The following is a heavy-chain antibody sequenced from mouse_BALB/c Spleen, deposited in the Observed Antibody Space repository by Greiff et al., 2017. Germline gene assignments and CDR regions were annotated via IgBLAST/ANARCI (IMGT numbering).Heavy chain of an antibody. CDR1: GFSLTSYG. J-gene: IGHJ3*01. CDR3: ASNWEEAY. D-gene: IGHD4-1*02. CDR2: IWAGGST. V-gene: IGHV2-9*02. Sequence: VHLVESGPGLVAPSQSLSITCTVSGFSLTSYGVHWVRQPPGKGLEWLGVIWAGGSTNYNSALMSRLSISNDNSKSQVFLKMNSQQTDDTAMYYGASNWEEAYWGQGTLVTVSA.